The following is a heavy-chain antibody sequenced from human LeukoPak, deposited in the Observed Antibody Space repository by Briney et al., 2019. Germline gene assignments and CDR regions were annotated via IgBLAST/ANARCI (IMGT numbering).Heavy chain of an antibody. V-gene: IGHV4-34*01. J-gene: IGHJ4*02. D-gene: IGHD6-19*01. CDR3: ARGASSGFDFDY. CDR1: GGSFSGYY. CDR2: INHSGST. Sequence: SETLSLTCAVYGGSFSGYYWSWTRQPPGKGLEWIGEINHSGSTNYNPSLKSRVTISVDTSKNQFSPKLSSVTAADTAVYYCARGASSGFDFDYWGQGTLVTASS.